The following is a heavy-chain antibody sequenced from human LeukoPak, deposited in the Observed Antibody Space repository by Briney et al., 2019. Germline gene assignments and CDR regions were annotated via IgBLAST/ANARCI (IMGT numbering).Heavy chain of an antibody. CDR3: ARDRSYYDILTGYYPHHDY. CDR1: GFTFSDYY. CDR2: ISSSSSYT. J-gene: IGHJ4*02. V-gene: IGHV3-11*05. D-gene: IGHD3-9*01. Sequence: PGGSLRLSCAASGFTFSDYYMRWIRQAPGKGLEWVSYISSSSSYTNYADSVKGRFTISRDNAKNSLYLQMNSLRAEDTAVYYCARDRSYYDILTGYYPHHDYWGQGTLVTVSS.